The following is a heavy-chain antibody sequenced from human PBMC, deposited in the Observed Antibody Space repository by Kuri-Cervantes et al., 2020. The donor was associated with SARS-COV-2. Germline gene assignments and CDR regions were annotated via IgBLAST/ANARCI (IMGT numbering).Heavy chain of an antibody. CDR3: AEDRAPRSSDYFDY. V-gene: IGHV3-30*02. CDR2: IRYDGSNK. J-gene: IGHJ4*02. CDR1: GFTFSSYG. Sequence: GGSLRLSCAASGFTFSSYGMHWVRQAPGKGLEWVAFIRYDGSNKYYADSVKGRFTISRDNSKNTLYLQTNSLRAEDTAVYYCAEDRAPRSSDYFDYWSQGTLVTVSS. D-gene: IGHD6-25*01.